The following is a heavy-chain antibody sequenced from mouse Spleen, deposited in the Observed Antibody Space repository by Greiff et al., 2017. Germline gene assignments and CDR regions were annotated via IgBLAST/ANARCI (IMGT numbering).Heavy chain of an antibody. D-gene: IGHD2-5*01. CDR3: ARDYYSNYFFAY. V-gene: IGHV1-80*01. CDR1: GSAFSSYW. Sequence: VQLQQSGAELVKPGASVKISCKASGSAFSSYWMNWVKQRPGKGLEWIGQIYPGDGDTNYNGKFKGKATLTVDKSSSTAYMQLSSLTSEDSAVYFCARDYYSNYFFAYWGQGTLVTVS. CDR2: IYPGDGDT. J-gene: IGHJ3*01.